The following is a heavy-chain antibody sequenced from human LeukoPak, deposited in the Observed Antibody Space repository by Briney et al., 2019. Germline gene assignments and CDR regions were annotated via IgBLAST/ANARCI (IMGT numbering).Heavy chain of an antibody. CDR1: GFSFSSFG. J-gene: IGHJ4*02. Sequence: GGSLRLSCAASGFSFSSFGMHWVRLAPGKGLEWVTFISNDGTDEFYADSVKGRFTISRDNSKSTLYLQMNSLRAEDTAVYYCAKERKLLPFDYWGQGTLVTVSS. CDR2: ISNDGTDE. CDR3: AKERKLLPFDY. D-gene: IGHD1-26*01. V-gene: IGHV3-30*02.